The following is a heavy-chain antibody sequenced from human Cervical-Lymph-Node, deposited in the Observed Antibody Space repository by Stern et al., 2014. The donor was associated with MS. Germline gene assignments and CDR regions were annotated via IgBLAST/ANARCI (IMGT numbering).Heavy chain of an antibody. J-gene: IGHJ3*01. CDR3: VRRRDSAGYDTFDL. V-gene: IGHV5-51*01. Sequence: VQLVQSGAEVKKPGESLKISCRTSGYTFSNFWIGWARQIPGKSLEWMGVIYPADSDTTYSPSFQGQVTISADESISTAYLQWRSMKASDTAMYYCVRRRDSAGYDTFDLWGQGTMLIVSS. CDR2: IYPADSDT. D-gene: IGHD3-22*01. CDR1: GYTFSNFW.